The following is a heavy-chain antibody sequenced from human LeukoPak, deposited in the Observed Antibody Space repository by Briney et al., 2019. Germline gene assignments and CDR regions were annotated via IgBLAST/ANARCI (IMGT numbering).Heavy chain of an antibody. CDR1: GGSIRSYY. J-gene: IGHJ4*02. D-gene: IGHD1-26*01. CDR3: ARDYRGIDY. V-gene: IGHV4-59*01. Sequence: SETLSLTCTVSGGSIRSYYWNWIRQPPGKGLEWIGYIYYSGSSYYNPSLKSRVTISLDTSKNQFSLNLSSVTAADTALYYCARDYRGIDYWGQGTLVTVSS. CDR2: IYYSGSS.